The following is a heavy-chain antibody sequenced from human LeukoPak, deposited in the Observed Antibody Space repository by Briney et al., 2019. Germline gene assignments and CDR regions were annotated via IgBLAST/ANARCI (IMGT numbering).Heavy chain of an antibody. CDR2: IYYSGST. Sequence: PSETLSLTCTVSVGSISSYYWSWVRQPPGKGLEWIGYIYYSGSTNYSPSLTSRVTISVDTSQNHFSLRLGSVTAGDTGVYYCARDKYYDFWSGYLQNYYYYMPVWGKGTTVTVSS. CDR3: ARDKYYDFWSGYLQNYYYYMPV. D-gene: IGHD3-3*01. CDR1: VGSISSYY. V-gene: IGHV4-59*01. J-gene: IGHJ6*03.